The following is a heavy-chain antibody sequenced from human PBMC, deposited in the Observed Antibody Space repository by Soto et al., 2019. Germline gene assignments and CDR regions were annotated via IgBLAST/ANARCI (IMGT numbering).Heavy chain of an antibody. CDR3: AGQNEDSCGYRNDFDY. J-gene: IGHJ4*01. Sequence: QVQLQESGPGLVKPSQTLSLTCTVSGGSISSGGFYWSWIRQHPGKGQEWIGYIYYSGSTYYNPSLKSRVTVAVARTKKQFSLKLSSVTSADTAVYYCAGQNEDSCGYRNDFDYWCYGTLVTVSS. V-gene: IGHV4-31*03. CDR2: IYYSGST. CDR1: GGSISSGGFY. D-gene: IGHD3-22*01.